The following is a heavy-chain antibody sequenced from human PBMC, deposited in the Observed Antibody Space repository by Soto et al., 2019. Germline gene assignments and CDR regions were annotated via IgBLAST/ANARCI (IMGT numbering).Heavy chain of an antibody. CDR1: GFTFSSYA. V-gene: IGHV3-30-3*01. Sequence: GGSLRLSCAASGFTFSSYAMHWVRQAPGKGLEWVAVISYDGSNKYYADSVKGRFTISRDNSKNTLYLQMNSLRAEDTAVYYCARDDIVVVPAAMLNYYGMDVWGQGTTVTVSS. CDR2: ISYDGSNK. J-gene: IGHJ6*02. D-gene: IGHD2-2*01. CDR3: ARDDIVVVPAAMLNYYGMDV.